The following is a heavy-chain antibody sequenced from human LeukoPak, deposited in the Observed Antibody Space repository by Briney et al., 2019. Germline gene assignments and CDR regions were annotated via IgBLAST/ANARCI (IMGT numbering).Heavy chain of an antibody. J-gene: IGHJ6*03. V-gene: IGHV1-8*01. CDR1: GYTFTSCD. CDR3: ARESNYGDPRVYYYYMDV. D-gene: IGHD4-17*01. Sequence: GASVKVSCKASGYTFTSCDINWVRQATGQGLEWMGWMNPNSGNTGYAQKFQGRVTMTRNTSISTAYMELSSLRSEDTAVYYCARESNYGDPRVYYYYMDVWGKGTTVTVSS. CDR2: MNPNSGNT.